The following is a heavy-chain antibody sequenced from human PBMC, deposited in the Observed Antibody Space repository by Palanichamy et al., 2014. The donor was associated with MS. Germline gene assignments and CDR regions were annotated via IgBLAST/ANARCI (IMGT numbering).Heavy chain of an antibody. D-gene: IGHD5-24*01. CDR3: ARAPGWLQFAPFDY. CDR2: ISYDGSYK. V-gene: IGHV3-30-3*01. Sequence: QVQLVESGGGVVQPGGSLRLSCAASGFSFNSYNVHWVRQAPGKGLEWVAVISYDGSYKYYGDSVKGRFTISRANSKNTLYLQMNSLRAEDTAVYYCARAPGWLQFAPFDYWGQGTLVTVSS. J-gene: IGHJ4*02. CDR1: GFSFNSYN.